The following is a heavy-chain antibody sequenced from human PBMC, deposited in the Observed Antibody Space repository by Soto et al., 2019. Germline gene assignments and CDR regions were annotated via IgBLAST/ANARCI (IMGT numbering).Heavy chain of an antibody. V-gene: IGHV4-59*01. J-gene: IGHJ4*02. CDR3: ARGRAEDYDILTAYYTYYFDS. D-gene: IGHD3-9*01. CDR1: GGSISSYY. Sequence: SETLSITCTVSGGSISSYYWNWIRQPPGKGLECIGYIYSSGSTNYNPSLKRRVTISLDTSKNQFSLKLSSVTAADTAVYFCARGRAEDYDILTAYYTYYFDSWGQGSLVTVSS. CDR2: IYSSGST.